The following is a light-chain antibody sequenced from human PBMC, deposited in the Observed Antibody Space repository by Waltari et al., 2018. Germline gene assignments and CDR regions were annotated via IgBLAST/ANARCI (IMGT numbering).Light chain of an antibody. V-gene: IGKV3-15*01. CDR3: QQYNKWPPLT. CDR1: ETVYSN. CDR2: GAS. J-gene: IGKJ1*01. Sequence: EIVMTQSPATLSVSPGERATLSCRASETVYSNLAWYQQKPGQAPRLLLYGASTRATGVPARFSGSGSGTVVTLTSNSLQSEDFAVYYCQQYNKWPPLTFGQGTKVEIK.